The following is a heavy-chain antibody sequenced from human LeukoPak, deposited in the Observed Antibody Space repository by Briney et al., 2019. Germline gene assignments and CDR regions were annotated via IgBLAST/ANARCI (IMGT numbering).Heavy chain of an antibody. V-gene: IGHV1-2*02. CDR1: GYTFTGYY. J-gene: IGHJ5*02. CDR3: ARAGRTSSIAVVGPFDP. CDR2: INPNSGGT. D-gene: IGHD6-19*01. Sequence: ASVKVTCKASGYTFTGYYMHWVRQAPGQGLEWMGWINPNSGGTNYAQKFQGRATMTRDTSISTAYMELSRLRSDDTAVYYCARAGRTSSIAVVGPFDPWGQGTLVTVSS.